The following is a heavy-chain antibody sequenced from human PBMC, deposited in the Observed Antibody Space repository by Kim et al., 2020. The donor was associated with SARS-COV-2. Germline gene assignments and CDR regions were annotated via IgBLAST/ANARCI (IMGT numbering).Heavy chain of an antibody. CDR1: GGSISSSSYY. J-gene: IGHJ5*02. CDR2: IYYSGST. CDR3: ARHRPPIGAFDP. Sequence: SETLSLTCTVSGGSISSSSYYWGWIRQPPGKGLEWIGSIYYSGSTYYNPSLKSRVTISVDTSKNQFSLKLSSVTAADTAVYYCARHRPPIGAFDPWGQGTLVTVSS. V-gene: IGHV4-39*01.